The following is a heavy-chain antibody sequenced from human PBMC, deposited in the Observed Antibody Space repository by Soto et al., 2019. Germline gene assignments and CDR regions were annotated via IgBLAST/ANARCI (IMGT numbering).Heavy chain of an antibody. V-gene: IGHV4-34*01. D-gene: IGHD4-17*01. CDR3: ARTTTVTNWFDP. CDR2: INHSGST. J-gene: IGHJ5*02. Sequence: SETLSLTCAVYGGSFSGYYWSWIRQPPAKGLEWIGEINHSGSTNYNPYLKSRVTISVDTTKNQFSLKLSSVTAADAAVYYCARTTTVTNWFDPWGQGTLVTVSS. CDR1: GGSFSGYY.